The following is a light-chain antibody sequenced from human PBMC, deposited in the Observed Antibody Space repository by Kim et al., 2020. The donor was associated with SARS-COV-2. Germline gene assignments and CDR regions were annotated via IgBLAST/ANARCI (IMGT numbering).Light chain of an antibody. J-gene: IGKJ1*01. Sequence: SSVGATVTGTGPAGQSVSTWVAWYQQRAGKAPKILLYQASSLERGVPSRISGSGTGTEFALAISSLQPDDFATYYCQQYHSFPWTFGQGTKVDIK. CDR2: QAS. CDR1: QSVSTW. V-gene: IGKV1-5*03. CDR3: QQYHSFPWT.